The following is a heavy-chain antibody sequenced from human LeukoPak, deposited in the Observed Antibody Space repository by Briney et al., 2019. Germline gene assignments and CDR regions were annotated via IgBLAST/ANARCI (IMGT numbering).Heavy chain of an antibody. CDR3: ARQVAAAGDS. Sequence: GESLKISCKGSGYSFTSYWIGWVRQIPGKGLEWMGIIYPGDSYTRYSPSFQVQVTLSVDKSISTAYLQWSSLTAADSGMYYCARQVAAAGDSWGQGTLVTVSS. CDR1: GYSFTSYW. D-gene: IGHD6-13*01. J-gene: IGHJ4*02. V-gene: IGHV5-51*01. CDR2: IYPGDSYT.